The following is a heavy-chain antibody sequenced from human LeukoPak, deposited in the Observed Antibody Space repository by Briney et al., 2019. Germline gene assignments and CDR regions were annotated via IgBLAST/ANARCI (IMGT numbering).Heavy chain of an antibody. CDR2: ISYSGST. CDR1: GGSISSTSYY. V-gene: IGHV4-39*07. Sequence: SDTLSLTCTVSGGSISSTSYYWGWIRQPPGRGLEWIGSISYSGSTYYNPSLKSGVTISVDTSRKQFSLKLSSVTAADTAVYYCARGYCSGGSCYSYYYYSYMDVWGKGTTVTVSS. J-gene: IGHJ6*03. CDR3: ARGYCSGGSCYSYYYYSYMDV. D-gene: IGHD2-15*01.